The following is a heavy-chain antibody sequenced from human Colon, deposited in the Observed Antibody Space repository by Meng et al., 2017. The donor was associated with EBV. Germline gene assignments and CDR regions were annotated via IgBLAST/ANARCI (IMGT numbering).Heavy chain of an antibody. Sequence: QVQLQESGPGLVKPSGTLSLTGTVPGDSISSDIWWSWVRQPPGKGLEWIGEVYHRGDTNCNPSLKSRVDISVDKSKNQFYLSLFSVTAADTAVYYCGRDQGRELINHWGQGTLVTVSS. V-gene: IGHV4-4*02. J-gene: IGHJ4*02. D-gene: IGHD1-7*01. CDR2: VYHRGDT. CDR1: GDSISSDIW. CDR3: GRDQGRELINH.